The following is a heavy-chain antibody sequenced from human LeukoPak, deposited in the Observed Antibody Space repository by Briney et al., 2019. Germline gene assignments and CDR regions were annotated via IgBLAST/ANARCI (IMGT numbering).Heavy chain of an antibody. CDR1: GVNFSSYW. Sequence: GGSLRLSCAVSGVNFSSYWMSWVRQAPGKGLEWVANIKQDGSEEYYVDSVKGRFTISTDNAKNSLYLQMNSLRAEDTAVYYCARAGRWEGRPHAFDVWGQGTMVTVSS. CDR3: ARAGRWEGRPHAFDV. V-gene: IGHV3-7*03. J-gene: IGHJ3*01. D-gene: IGHD1-26*01. CDR2: IKQDGSEE.